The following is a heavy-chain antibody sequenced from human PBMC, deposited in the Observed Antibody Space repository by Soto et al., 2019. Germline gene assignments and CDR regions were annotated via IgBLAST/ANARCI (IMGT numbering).Heavy chain of an antibody. Sequence: QVQLQESGPGLVKPSETLSLTCTVSGGSISSYYWSWIRQPPGKGLEWIGYIYYSGCTNYNPSLKSRVTISVDTSKNQFSLKLSSVTAADTAVYYCAREHYDFWSGYSRWGMDVWGQGTTVTVSS. J-gene: IGHJ6*02. CDR3: AREHYDFWSGYSRWGMDV. CDR1: GGSISSYY. V-gene: IGHV4-59*01. D-gene: IGHD3-3*01. CDR2: IYYSGCT.